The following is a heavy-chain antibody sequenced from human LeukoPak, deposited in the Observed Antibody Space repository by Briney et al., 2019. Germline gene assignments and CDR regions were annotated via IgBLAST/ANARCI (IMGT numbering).Heavy chain of an antibody. CDR3: ARERTLTSCYDY. D-gene: IGHD2-15*01. CDR1: GYTFTGYY. CDR2: INPNSGGT. V-gene: IGHV1-2*06. Sequence: VASVKVSCKASGYTFTGYYMHWVRQAPGQGLEWMGRINPNSGGTNYAQKFQGRVTMTRDTSISTAYMELSRLRSDDTAVYYCARERTLTSCYDYWGQGTLVTVSS. J-gene: IGHJ4*02.